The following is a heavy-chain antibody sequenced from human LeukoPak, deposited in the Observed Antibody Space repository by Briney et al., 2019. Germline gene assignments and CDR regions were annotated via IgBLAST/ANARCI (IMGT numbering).Heavy chain of an antibody. D-gene: IGHD2-15*01. J-gene: IGHJ4*02. CDR1: GFTFSSYA. V-gene: IGHV3-23*01. CDR3: AKDNIVVVVAAPFDY. CDR2: ISGSGGST. Sequence: GGSLRLSCAASGFTFSSYAMSWVRQAPGKGLEWVSAISGSGGSTYYADSVKGRFTISRDNSKNTLYLQMNNLRAEDTAVYYCAKDNIVVVVAAPFDYWGQGTLVTVSS.